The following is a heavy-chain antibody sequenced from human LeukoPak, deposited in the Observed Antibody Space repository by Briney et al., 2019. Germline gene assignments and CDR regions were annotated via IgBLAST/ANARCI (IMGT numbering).Heavy chain of an antibody. CDR3: AKDPGDS. CDR2: ISYDGSNK. J-gene: IGHJ5*02. V-gene: IGHV3-30*18. CDR1: GFTFSSYG. Sequence: PGGSLRLSCAASGFTFSSYGMHWVRQAPGKGLEWVAVISYDGSNKYYADSVKGRFTISRDNSKNTLYLQMNSLRAEDTAVYYCAKDPGDSWGQGTLVTVSP. D-gene: IGHD3-10*01.